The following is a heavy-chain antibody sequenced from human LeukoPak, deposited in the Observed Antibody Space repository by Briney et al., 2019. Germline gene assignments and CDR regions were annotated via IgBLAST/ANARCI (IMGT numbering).Heavy chain of an antibody. Sequence: PSETLSLTCAVYGGSLSGYYWSWIRQPPGKGLEWIGEINHSGSTNYNPSLKSRVTISVDTSKNQFSLKLSSVTAADTAVYYCARAPPNTIAVAGTPTPFDYWGQGTLVTVSS. D-gene: IGHD6-19*01. CDR2: INHSGST. CDR3: ARAPPNTIAVAGTPTPFDY. CDR1: GGSLSGYY. V-gene: IGHV4-34*01. J-gene: IGHJ4*02.